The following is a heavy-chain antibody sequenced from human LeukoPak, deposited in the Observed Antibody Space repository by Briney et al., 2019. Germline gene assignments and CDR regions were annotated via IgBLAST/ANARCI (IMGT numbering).Heavy chain of an antibody. CDR2: IGTAGDT. CDR1: GSTFSSYD. J-gene: IGHJ6*02. D-gene: IGHD3-22*01. Sequence: GGSLRLSCAASGSTFSSYDMHWVRQATGKGLEWVSAIGTAGDTYYPGSVKGRFTISRENAKNSLYLQMNSLRAEDTAVYYCARVGRDYYDSKGMDVWGQGTTVTVSS. CDR3: ARVGRDYYDSKGMDV. V-gene: IGHV3-13*01.